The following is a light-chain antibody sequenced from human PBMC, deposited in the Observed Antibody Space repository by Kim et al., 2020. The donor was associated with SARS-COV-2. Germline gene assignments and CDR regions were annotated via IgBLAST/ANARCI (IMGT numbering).Light chain of an antibody. CDR3: AAWDDSLDAWV. V-gene: IGLV1-44*01. J-gene: IGLJ3*02. CDR1: SSNIGSNN. Sequence: GQRVTISCSGSSSNIGSNNVNWYQHRPGTAPKRLIYSNNQRPSGVPDRFSGSKSDTSASLAISGLQSEDETDYYCAAWDDSLDAWVFGGGTQLTVL. CDR2: SNN.